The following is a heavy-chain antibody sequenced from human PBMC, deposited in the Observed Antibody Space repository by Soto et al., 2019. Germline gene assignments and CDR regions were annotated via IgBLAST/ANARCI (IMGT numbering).Heavy chain of an antibody. J-gene: IGHJ4*02. CDR1: GFTFSTYG. CDR3: AKDRADFWSGYYGGDYFDY. D-gene: IGHD3-3*01. V-gene: IGHV3-30*18. CDR2: ISYDGSNI. Sequence: ESGGGVVQPGRSLRLSCAASGFTFSTYGMHWVRQAPGKGLEWVAVISYDGSNIYYADSVKGRFTISRDNSKNTLYLQMNSLRAEDTAVYYCAKDRADFWSGYYGGDYFDYWGQGTLVTVSS.